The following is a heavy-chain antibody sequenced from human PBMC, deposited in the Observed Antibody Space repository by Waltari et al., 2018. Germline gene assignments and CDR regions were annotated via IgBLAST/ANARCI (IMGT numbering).Heavy chain of an antibody. CDR2: IIPSFGTA. D-gene: IGHD5-18*01. CDR3: ARDNSRTPGGYSYGRFDY. V-gene: IGHV1-69*05. CDR1: GGTFSSYA. J-gene: IGHJ4*02. Sequence: QVQLVQSGAEVKKPGSSVKVSCKASGGTFSSYAISWVRQAPGQGLEWMGGIIPSFGTANYAQKFQGRVTITTDESTSTAYMELSSLRSEDTAVYYCARDNSRTPGGYSYGRFDYWGQGTLVTVSS.